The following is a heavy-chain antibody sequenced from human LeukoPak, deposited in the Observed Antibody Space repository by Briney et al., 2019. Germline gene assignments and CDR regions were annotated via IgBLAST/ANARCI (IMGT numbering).Heavy chain of an antibody. D-gene: IGHD6-19*01. J-gene: IGHJ4*02. CDR2: INPNSGGT. Sequence: ASVKVSCKASGYTFTNYYIHWARQAPGQGLEWMGWINPNSGGTNYAQKFQGRVTMTRDTSISTAYMEMSRLRSDDTAVYYCGSSTRYSSGWYSWGQGTLVTVSS. V-gene: IGHV1-2*02. CDR1: GYTFTNYY. CDR3: GSSTRYSSGWYS.